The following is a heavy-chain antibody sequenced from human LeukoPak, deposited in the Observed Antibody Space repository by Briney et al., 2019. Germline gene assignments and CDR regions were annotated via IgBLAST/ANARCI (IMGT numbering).Heavy chain of an antibody. CDR2: IGGGGENI. D-gene: IGHD3-22*01. Sequence: GGSLRLSCAGTGFTFNNYAISWVRQAPGKGLEWVSSIGGGGENIQYADSVKGRFTISRDNSRNTLFLQMSSLRAEDTASYYCAKDLRGYDRPADYWGQGTLVTVSS. CDR3: AKDLRGYDRPADY. CDR1: GFTFNNYA. V-gene: IGHV3-23*01. J-gene: IGHJ4*02.